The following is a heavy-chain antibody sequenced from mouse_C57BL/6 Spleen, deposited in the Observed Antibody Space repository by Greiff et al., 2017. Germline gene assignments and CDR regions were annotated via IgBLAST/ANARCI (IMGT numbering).Heavy chain of an antibody. D-gene: IGHD2-14*01. J-gene: IGHJ1*03. V-gene: IGHV6-3*01. Sequence: EVQVEESGGGLVQPGGSMKLSCVASGFTFSNYWMHWVRQSPGKGLEWVAQIRLKSDNYATHYAESVKGRFTISRDDSKSSVYLQMNNLRAEDTGVYYSSGVVRRYWYFGVWGTGATVTVSS. CDR1: GFTFSNYW. CDR2: IRLKSDNYAT. CDR3: SGVVRRYWYFGV.